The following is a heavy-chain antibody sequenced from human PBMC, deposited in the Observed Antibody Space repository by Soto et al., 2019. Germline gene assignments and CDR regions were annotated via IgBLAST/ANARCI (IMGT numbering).Heavy chain of an antibody. CDR1: GFSLTTSGVG. CDR3: AHRVLRTVFGLVTTTAIHFDF. J-gene: IGHJ4*02. D-gene: IGHD3-3*01. Sequence: QITLNESGPTVVRPTETLTLTCRLSGFSLTTSGVGVGWIRQSPGKAPEWLALIYWDDDKRYSASLKSRLTITKDTSKNQVVLTVSDLDPTDTATYYCAHRVLRTVFGLVTTTAIHFDFCGQGTPVAVSS. V-gene: IGHV2-5*02. CDR2: IYWDDDK.